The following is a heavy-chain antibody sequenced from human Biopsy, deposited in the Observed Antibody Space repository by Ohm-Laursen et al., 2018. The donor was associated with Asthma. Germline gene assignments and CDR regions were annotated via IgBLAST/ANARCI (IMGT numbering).Heavy chain of an antibody. D-gene: IGHD6-13*01. J-gene: IGHJ5*02. Sequence: ASVKVSCKASGYPFIGYHIHWMRQAPGHGLEWMGRINPNSGATNYAQKFQGRVTMTRDTSISTAYMEVSRLRSDDTAVYYCARGQKSAGDRWFDPWGQGTLVTVSS. CDR2: INPNSGAT. CDR1: GYPFIGYH. V-gene: IGHV1-2*06. CDR3: ARGQKSAGDRWFDP.